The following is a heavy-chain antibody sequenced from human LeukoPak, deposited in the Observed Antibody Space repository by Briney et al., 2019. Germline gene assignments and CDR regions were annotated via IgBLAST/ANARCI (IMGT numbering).Heavy chain of an antibody. D-gene: IGHD3-22*01. CDR1: GFNFSPYS. V-gene: IGHV3-48*01. CDR3: ARDYGSWITMIGYMDV. J-gene: IGHJ6*03. CDR2: ISRSSRTI. Sequence: GGSLRLSCAAYGFNFSPYSMNWVRQAPGKGLEWVSYISRSSRTIYYADSVKGRFTISRDNSKNTMYLQMNSLRAEDTAVYYCARDYGSWITMIGYMDVWGKGTTVTVSS.